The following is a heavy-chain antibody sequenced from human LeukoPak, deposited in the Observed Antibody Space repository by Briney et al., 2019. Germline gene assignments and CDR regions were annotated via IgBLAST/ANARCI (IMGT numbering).Heavy chain of an antibody. CDR2: INQDGSQR. D-gene: IGHD3-9*01. J-gene: IGHJ4*02. V-gene: IGHV3-7*02. CDR1: GLTFNNYW. Sequence: EESLRLSCAASGLTFNNYWMSWVRQAPGEGLEWVAYINQDGSQRYYVDSVKGRFTISRDNARNSLYLQMNSLIAEDTAVYYCARLDWFKLDSWGQGTLVTVSS. CDR3: ARLDWFKLDS.